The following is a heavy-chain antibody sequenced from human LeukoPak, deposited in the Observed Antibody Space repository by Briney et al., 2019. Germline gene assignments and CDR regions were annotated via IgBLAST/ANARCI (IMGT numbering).Heavy chain of an antibody. V-gene: IGHV4-34*01. CDR1: GGSFSGYY. Sequence: SETLSLTCAVYGGSFSGYYWSWLRQPPGKGLEWIEEINHSGSTNYNPSLKSRVTISVDTSKKQFSLKLSSVTAADTAVYYCARGALGYCSGGSCYSGYWFDPWGQGTLVTVSS. D-gene: IGHD2-15*01. J-gene: IGHJ5*02. CDR2: INHSGST. CDR3: ARGALGYCSGGSCYSGYWFDP.